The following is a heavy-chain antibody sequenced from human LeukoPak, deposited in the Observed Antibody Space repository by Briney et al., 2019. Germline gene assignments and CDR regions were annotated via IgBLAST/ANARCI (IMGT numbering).Heavy chain of an antibody. J-gene: IGHJ6*03. CDR3: ARAPAVAGHGGYYMDV. D-gene: IGHD6-19*01. CDR2: ISAYNGNT. CDR1: HYTFTSYG. V-gene: IGHV1-18*01. Sequence: ASVKVSCKASHYTFTSYGISWVRQAPGQGLEWMGWISAYNGNTNYAQKFQGRVTMTTDTSTSTAYMELRSLRSDDTAVYYCARAPAVAGHGGYYMDVWDKGTTVTVSS.